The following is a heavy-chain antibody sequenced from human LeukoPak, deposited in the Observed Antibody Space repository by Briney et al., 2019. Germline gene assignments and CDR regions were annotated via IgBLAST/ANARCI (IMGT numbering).Heavy chain of an antibody. Sequence: ASVKVSCKASGYTFSSYGISWVRQAPGQGLEWMGWINAYNGNTNYAQKVQGRVTMTTDTSTGTVYMELRSLRSDDTAVYYCARVLWSGYQLFGYWGQGTLVTVSS. V-gene: IGHV1-18*01. CDR3: ARVLWSGYQLFGY. D-gene: IGHD3-3*01. J-gene: IGHJ4*02. CDR2: INAYNGNT. CDR1: GYTFSSYG.